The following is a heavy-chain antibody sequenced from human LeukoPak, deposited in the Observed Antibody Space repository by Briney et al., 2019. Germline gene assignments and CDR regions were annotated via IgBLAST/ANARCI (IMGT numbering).Heavy chain of an antibody. CDR1: GGSISNSSYY. V-gene: IGHV4-39*07. J-gene: IGHJ4*02. CDR2: IYYSGST. Sequence: SETLSLTCTVSGGSISNSSYYWGWIRQPPGKGLEWIGSIYYSGSTNYNPSLKSRVTISVDTSKNQFSLKLSSVTAADTAVYYCARVTGGNLWFGETRPYYFDYWGQGTLVTVSS. D-gene: IGHD3-10*01. CDR3: ARVTGGNLWFGETRPYYFDY.